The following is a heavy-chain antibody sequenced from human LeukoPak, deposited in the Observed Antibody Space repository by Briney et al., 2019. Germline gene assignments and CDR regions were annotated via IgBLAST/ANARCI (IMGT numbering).Heavy chain of an antibody. J-gene: IGHJ6*03. CDR3: AKGYSSSWHSRTYYYYYMDV. CDR1: GFTLSSYA. CDR2: IIGRGGSA. V-gene: IGHV3-23*01. D-gene: IGHD6-13*01. Sequence: GGSLRLSCAASGFTLSSYAMSWVRQAPGQGLEWVSAIIGRGGSAYYADSVKGRFTISRDNSKNTMYLQMNSLKAEDTAVYYCAKGYSSSWHSRTYYYYYMDVWGKGTTVTVSS.